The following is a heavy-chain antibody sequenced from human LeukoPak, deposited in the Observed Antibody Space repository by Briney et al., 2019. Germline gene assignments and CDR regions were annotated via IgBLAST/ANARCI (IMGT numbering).Heavy chain of an antibody. D-gene: IGHD2-15*01. CDR3: AKDPAPRYCSGGTCRHDYYYHGMDV. Sequence: GGSLRLSCAASGFAFRTFAMNWVRQAPGKGLEWVSTISGSADVTYYADSVKGRFTISRDNSMNTLYLQMNSLRSEDTAVYYCAKDPAPRYCSGGTCRHDYYYHGMDVWGQGTTVTVSS. V-gene: IGHV3-23*01. CDR2: ISGSADVT. CDR1: GFAFRTFA. J-gene: IGHJ6*02.